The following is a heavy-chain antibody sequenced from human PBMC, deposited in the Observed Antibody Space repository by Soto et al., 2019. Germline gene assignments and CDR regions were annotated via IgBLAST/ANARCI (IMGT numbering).Heavy chain of an antibody. V-gene: IGHV3-7*04. J-gene: IGHJ3*01. CDR2: IDQDGSKK. D-gene: IGHD6-13*01. CDR1: GFSISDYW. Sequence: GGFLRLSCTASGFSISDYWMTWVRQAPGKGLEWVANIDQDGSKKYYVGSVEGRFTISRDNAKNSVFLQMNSLSAEDTASYYCARAIGAAGGRWGQGTMVTVSS. CDR3: ARAIGAAGGR.